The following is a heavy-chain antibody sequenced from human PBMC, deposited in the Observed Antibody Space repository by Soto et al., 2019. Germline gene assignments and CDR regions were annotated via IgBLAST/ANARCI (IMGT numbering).Heavy chain of an antibody. Sequence: PSETLSLTCAVYGGSFSGYYWSWIRQPPGKGLEWIGEINHSGSTNYNPSLKSRVTISVDTSKNQFSLKLSSVPAADTAVYYCARRGLLLGFDYWGQEPWSPSPQ. CDR3: ARRGLLLGFDY. CDR1: GGSFSGYY. V-gene: IGHV4-34*01. J-gene: IGHJ4*01. CDR2: INHSGST. D-gene: IGHD3-10*01.